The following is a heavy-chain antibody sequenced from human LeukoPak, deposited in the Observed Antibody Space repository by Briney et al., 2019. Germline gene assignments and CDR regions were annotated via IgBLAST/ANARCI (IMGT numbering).Heavy chain of an antibody. J-gene: IGHJ4*02. D-gene: IGHD6-13*01. V-gene: IGHV4-34*01. CDR3: VGGQQLAPNLNNFDY. CDR2: INHSGST. CDR1: GGSFSGYY. Sequence: SETLSLTCAVYGGSFSGYYWSWIRQPPGKGLEWIGEINHSGSTNYNPSLKSRVTISVDTSKNQFSLKLSSVTAADTAVYYCVGGQQLAPNLNNFDYWGQGTLVTVSS.